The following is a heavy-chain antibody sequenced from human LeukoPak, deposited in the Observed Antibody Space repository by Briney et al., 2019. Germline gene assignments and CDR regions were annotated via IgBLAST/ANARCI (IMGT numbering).Heavy chain of an antibody. Sequence: GGPLRLSCAASGFTFDDYAMHWVRQAPGKGLEWVSGISWNSGNIGYADSVKGRFTISRDNAKNSLYLQMNSLRAEDTALYYCAKGIYYDSSGYYDYWGQGTLVTVSS. CDR1: GFTFDDYA. CDR2: ISWNSGNI. J-gene: IGHJ4*02. CDR3: AKGIYYDSSGYYDY. D-gene: IGHD3-22*01. V-gene: IGHV3-9*01.